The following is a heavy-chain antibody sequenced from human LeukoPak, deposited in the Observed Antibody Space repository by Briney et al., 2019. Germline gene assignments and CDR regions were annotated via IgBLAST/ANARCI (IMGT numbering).Heavy chain of an antibody. CDR3: ARDRDFWSGYYFVY. Sequence: ASVKVSCKASGYTFTGYYMHWVRQAPGQGLEWMGWINPNSGGTNCAQKFQGRVTMTRDTSISTAYMELSRLRSDDTAVYYCARDRDFWSGYYFVYWGQGTLVTVSS. D-gene: IGHD3-3*01. CDR2: INPNSGGT. J-gene: IGHJ4*02. CDR1: GYTFTGYY. V-gene: IGHV1-2*02.